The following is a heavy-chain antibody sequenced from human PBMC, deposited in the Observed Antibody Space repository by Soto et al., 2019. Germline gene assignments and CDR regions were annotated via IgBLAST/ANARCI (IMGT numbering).Heavy chain of an antibody. D-gene: IGHD2-2*01. V-gene: IGHV1-8*01. CDR2: MNPNSGNT. CDR1: GYTFTDYD. Sequence: QVQLVQSGAEVRRPGISVMVSCKTSGYTFTDYDINWVRQATGQGLEWMGWMNPNSGNTGYAQKFQGRVSMTRNTATSTAYMELSSLRSDDTAIYYCARDSSTTNPVWGQGTMVTVSS. J-gene: IGHJ3*01. CDR3: ARDSSTTNPV.